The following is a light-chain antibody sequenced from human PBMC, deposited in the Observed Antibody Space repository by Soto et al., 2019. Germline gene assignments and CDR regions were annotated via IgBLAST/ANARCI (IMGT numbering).Light chain of an antibody. CDR1: QSVSSN. CDR2: GAF. J-gene: IGKJ1*01. Sequence: EIVISQSLVTLSVSPEERVTLSCRASQSVSSNLAWYHQKPGQAPSLLIYGAFTRATGIPARFSGTGSGTEFTLTINRLEAEDFAVYYCQQYASSPWTFGQGTKVDVK. CDR3: QQYASSPWT. V-gene: IGKV3-15*01.